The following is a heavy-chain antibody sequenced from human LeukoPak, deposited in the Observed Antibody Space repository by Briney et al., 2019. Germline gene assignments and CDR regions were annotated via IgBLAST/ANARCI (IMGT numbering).Heavy chain of an antibody. CDR3: AREKAPIWYFDL. CDR2: IYYSGST. Sequence: SETLSLTCTVSGGSISSYYWSWIRQPPGKGLEWIGYIYYSGSTNYNPSLKSRVTISVDTSKNQFSLKLSSVTAADTAVYYCAREKAPIWYFDLWGRGTLVTVSS. J-gene: IGHJ2*01. CDR1: GGSISSYY. V-gene: IGHV4-59*12.